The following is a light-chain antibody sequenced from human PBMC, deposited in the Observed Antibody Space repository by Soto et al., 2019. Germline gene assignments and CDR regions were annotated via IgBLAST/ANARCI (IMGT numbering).Light chain of an antibody. V-gene: IGLV2-14*01. CDR1: SSDVGGYYY. J-gene: IGLJ2*01. CDR3: SSYTSSSTVV. Sequence: SALTQPASVSGSPGQSITISCTGTSSDVGGYYYVSWYQQYPGKAPKLMIYDVSNRPSGISNRFSGSKSGNTASLTISGLQAEDEADYYCSSYTSSSTVVFGGGTKLTVL. CDR2: DVS.